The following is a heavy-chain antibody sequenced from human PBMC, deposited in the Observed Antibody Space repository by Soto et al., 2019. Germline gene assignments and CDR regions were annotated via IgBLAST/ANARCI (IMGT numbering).Heavy chain of an antibody. CDR1: GGSVNSYY. CDR2: IFYSGST. V-gene: IGHV4-59*02. Sequence: PSETLSLTCTVSGGSVNSYYWSWIRQPPGKGLEWIGYIFYSGSTKSNPSLKSRVTMSVDMSKNQFSLRLTSVTAADTAVYYCARVFPSYCGGDCSYFDSWGQGTPVTV. CDR3: ARVFPSYCGGDCSYFDS. D-gene: IGHD2-21*02. J-gene: IGHJ4*02.